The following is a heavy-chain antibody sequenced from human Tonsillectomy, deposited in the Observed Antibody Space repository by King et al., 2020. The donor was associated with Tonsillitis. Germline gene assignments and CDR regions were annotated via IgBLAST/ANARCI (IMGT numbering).Heavy chain of an antibody. J-gene: IGHJ4*02. CDR2: IYHSGST. CDR3: ARAYGDGSFDY. Sequence: QLQESGPGLVKPSETLSLTCAVSGYSISSGYYWGWIRQPPGKGLEWIGSIYHSGSTYYNPSLKSRVTISVDTSKNQFSLKLSSVTAADPAVYYCARAYGDGSFDYWGQGTLVTVSS. D-gene: IGHD4-17*01. V-gene: IGHV4-38-2*01. CDR1: GYSISSGYY.